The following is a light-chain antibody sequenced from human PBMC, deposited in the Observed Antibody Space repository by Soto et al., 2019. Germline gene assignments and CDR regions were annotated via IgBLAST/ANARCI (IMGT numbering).Light chain of an antibody. V-gene: IGKV1-5*01. CDR1: PSVSHW. J-gene: IGKJ2*01. Sequence: SASVGDSITITWRASPSVSHWLVWYPPKPGKDPNLLIYDVSRLETGVPSRFSVRGSGKEFTLTINSPHPEDFAPYFGHHHATDYPFGQAS. CDR2: DVS. CDR3: HHHATDYP.